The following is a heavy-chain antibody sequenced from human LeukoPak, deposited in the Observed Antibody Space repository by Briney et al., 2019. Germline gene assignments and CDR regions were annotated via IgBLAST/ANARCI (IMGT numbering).Heavy chain of an antibody. CDR3: ARGGLPGLVDC. Sequence: SETLSLTCTVSGGSISSYYWSWIRQPPGKGLEWIGYIYYSGSTNYNPSLKSRVTISVDTSKNQFSLKLSSVTAADTAVYYCARGGLPGLVDCWGQGTLVTVSS. J-gene: IGHJ4*02. CDR2: IYYSGST. D-gene: IGHD3-16*01. CDR1: GGSISSYY. V-gene: IGHV4-59*08.